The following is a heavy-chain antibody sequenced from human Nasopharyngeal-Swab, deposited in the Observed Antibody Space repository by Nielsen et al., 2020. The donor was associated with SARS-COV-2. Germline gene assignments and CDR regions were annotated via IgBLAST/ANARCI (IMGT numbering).Heavy chain of an antibody. CDR1: GASITSQY. CDR3: AKEGATGWFDP. V-gene: IGHV4-59*11. J-gene: IGHJ5*02. Sequence: GSLRLSCTVSGASITSQYWSWIRQPPGKGLEWIGYISHNSGTSYNPSLKSRVTMFMDTSKNQFSLRLRSVTAADTAVYYCAKEGATGWFDPWGQGTLVTVSS. CDR2: ISHNSGT.